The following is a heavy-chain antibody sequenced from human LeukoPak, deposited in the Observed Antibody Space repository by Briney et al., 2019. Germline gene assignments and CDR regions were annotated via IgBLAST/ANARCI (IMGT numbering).Heavy chain of an antibody. J-gene: IGHJ4*02. CDR2: ISSSSSYI. D-gene: IGHD6-6*01. CDR1: GFTFSSYS. Sequence: GGSLRLSCAASGFTFSSYSMNWVRQAPGKGLEWVSSISSSSSYIYYADSVKGRLTISRDNAKNSLYLQMNSLRAEDTAVYYCARLLLVRGTSLDYWGQGTLVTVSP. CDR3: ARLLLVRGTSLDY. V-gene: IGHV3-21*01.